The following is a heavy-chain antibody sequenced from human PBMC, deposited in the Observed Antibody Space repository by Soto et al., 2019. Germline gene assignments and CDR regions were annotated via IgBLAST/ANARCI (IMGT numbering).Heavy chain of an antibody. V-gene: IGHV3-9*01. CDR3: AKDMGGGGYYGMDV. Sequence: EVQLVESGGGLVQPGRSLRLSCAASGFTFDDYAMHWVRQAPGKGLEWVSGISWNSGSIGYADSVKGRFTISRDNAKKALYLQMNSLRAEDTALYYCAKDMGGGGYYGMDVWGQGTTVTVSS. J-gene: IGHJ6*02. CDR2: ISWNSGSI. CDR1: GFTFDDYA. D-gene: IGHD3-16*01.